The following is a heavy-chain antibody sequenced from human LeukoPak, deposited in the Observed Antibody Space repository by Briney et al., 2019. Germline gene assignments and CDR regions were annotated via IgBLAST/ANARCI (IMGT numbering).Heavy chain of an antibody. CDR1: GFTFSSYA. Sequence: GGSLRLSCAASGFTFSSYAMSWIRQAPGKGPEWLSAISPTTGTTFYADSVKDRFTISTDNSKNTLFLHMNSLRAEDTAVYYCATKTSNGDRYFDCWGQGHLVTVSS. D-gene: IGHD4-17*01. CDR3: ATKTSNGDRYFDC. CDR2: ISPTTGTT. V-gene: IGHV3-23*01. J-gene: IGHJ4*02.